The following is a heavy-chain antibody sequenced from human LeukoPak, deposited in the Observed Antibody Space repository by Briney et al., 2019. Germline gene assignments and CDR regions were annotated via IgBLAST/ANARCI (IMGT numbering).Heavy chain of an antibody. CDR1: GFTFSKYG. CDR2: IWYDGSNK. D-gene: IGHD1-26*01. J-gene: IGHJ4*02. CDR3: ARDPVGVTPFDY. Sequence: GRSLRLSCAASGFTFSKYGMHWVRQAPGKGLEWVAVIWYDGSNKYYADSVKGRFTISRDNSKNTLHLQMNSLRAEDTAVYYCARDPVGVTPFDYWGQGTLVTVSS. V-gene: IGHV3-33*01.